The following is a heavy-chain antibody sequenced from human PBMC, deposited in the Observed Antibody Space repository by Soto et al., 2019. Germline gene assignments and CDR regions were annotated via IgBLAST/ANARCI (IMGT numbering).Heavy chain of an antibody. CDR1: GYTFTGYY. D-gene: IGHD6-13*01. V-gene: IGHV1-2*02. CDR2: INPNSGGT. J-gene: IGHJ4*02. Sequence: ASVKVSCKASGYTFTGYYMHWVRQAPGQGLEWMGWINPNSGGTNYAQKFQGRVTMNRDTSISTAYMELSRLRSDDTAVYYCARSSSSWMYYFDYWGQGNLVTVSS. CDR3: ARSSSSWMYYFDY.